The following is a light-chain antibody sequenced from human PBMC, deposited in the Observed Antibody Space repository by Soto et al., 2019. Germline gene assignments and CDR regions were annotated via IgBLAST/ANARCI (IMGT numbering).Light chain of an antibody. CDR3: QQYGTSPYT. CDR2: GAS. Sequence: EIVLTQSPGTLSLSPGERATLSCRASQSVSSGYLAWYQQRPGQAPTLIIYGASTRATDIPDRFSGSGSGTDFTLTVSRLEPEDFAVYYCQQYGTSPYTFGQGTNLEIK. J-gene: IGKJ2*01. V-gene: IGKV3-20*01. CDR1: QSVSSGY.